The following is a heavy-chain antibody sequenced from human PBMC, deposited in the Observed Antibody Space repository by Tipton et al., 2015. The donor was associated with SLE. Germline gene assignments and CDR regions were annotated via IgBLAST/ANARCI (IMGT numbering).Heavy chain of an antibody. D-gene: IGHD3-10*01. V-gene: IGHV4-61*09. CDR3: ARERPSGWYFDL. CDR1: GGSISSGNYY. J-gene: IGHJ2*01. Sequence: TLSLTCNVSGGSISSGNYYWSWLRQPAGKGLEWIGYIYASGSTSYNPPLKGRVTISVDTSKNQFSLKLTSVTAADTAVYYCARERPSGWYFDLWGRGTLVTVSS. CDR2: IYASGST.